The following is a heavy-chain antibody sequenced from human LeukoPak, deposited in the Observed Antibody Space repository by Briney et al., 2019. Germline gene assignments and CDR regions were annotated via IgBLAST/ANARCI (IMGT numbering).Heavy chain of an antibody. CDR1: GFTFRTYW. V-gene: IGHV3-7*01. CDR3: ARDVGGSLDY. J-gene: IGHJ4*02. Sequence: PGGSLRLSCAASGFTFRTYWMAWVRQARGKGLEWVANIKGDESARHQADSVKGRFTISRDNAQNSVYLQMSSLRGEDTAVYYCARDVGGSLDYWGQGTLVTVSS. CDR2: IKGDESAR. D-gene: IGHD1-26*01.